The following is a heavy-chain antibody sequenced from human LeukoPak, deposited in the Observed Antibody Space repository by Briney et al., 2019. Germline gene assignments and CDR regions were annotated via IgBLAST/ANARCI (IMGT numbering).Heavy chain of an antibody. D-gene: IGHD3-3*01. Sequence: GGSLRLSCAASGFTFSSYAMSWVRQALGKGLEWVSAISGSGGSTYYADSVKGRFTISRDNSKNTLYLQMNSLRAEDTAVYYCAKIWLARRTYTRITIFGVVSHWGQGTLVTVSS. CDR2: ISGSGGST. CDR1: GFTFSSYA. V-gene: IGHV3-23*01. J-gene: IGHJ4*02. CDR3: AKIWLARRTYTRITIFGVVSH.